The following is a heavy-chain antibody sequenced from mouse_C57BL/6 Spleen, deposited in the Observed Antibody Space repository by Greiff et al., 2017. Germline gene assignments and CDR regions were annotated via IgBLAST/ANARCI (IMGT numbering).Heavy chain of an antibody. CDR2: ISSGGDYI. V-gene: IGHV5-9-1*02. CDR3: TRDLAWFAY. CDR1: GFTFSSYA. Sequence: EVKLVASGEGLVKPGGSLKLSCAASGFTFSSYAMSWVRQTPEKRLEWVAYISSGGDYIYYADTVKGRFTISRDNARNTLYLQMSSLKSEDTAVYYCTRDLAWFAYWGQGTLVTVSA. J-gene: IGHJ3*01.